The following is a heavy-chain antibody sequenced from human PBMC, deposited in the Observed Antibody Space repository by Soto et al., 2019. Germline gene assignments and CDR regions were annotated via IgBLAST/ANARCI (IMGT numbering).Heavy chain of an antibody. Sequence: GGSLRLSCAASGLAFGTYAMHWVRQAPGKGLEWVSVISNDGTSKYYADSVKGRFTISRDNSKSTLYLQMNGLRIEDTAVYYCASSSASDVVVVVAATELGYWGQGTLVTVSS. CDR3: ASSSASDVVVVVAATELGY. J-gene: IGHJ4*02. CDR2: ISNDGTSK. V-gene: IGHV3-30-3*01. CDR1: GLAFGTYA. D-gene: IGHD2-15*01.